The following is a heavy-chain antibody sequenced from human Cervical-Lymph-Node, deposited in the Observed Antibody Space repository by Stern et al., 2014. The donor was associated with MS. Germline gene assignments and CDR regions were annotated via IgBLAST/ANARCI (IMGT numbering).Heavy chain of an antibody. CDR2: IWYDGSNK. CDR1: GFTFSSYG. Sequence: VQLVESGGGVVQPGRSLRLSCAASGFTFSSYGMHWVRQAPGKGLEWVAVIWYDGSNKYYADSVKGRFTISRDNSKNTLYLQMNSLRAEDTAVYYCARDSGSYYFVDYWGQGTLVTVSS. CDR3: ARDSGSYYFVDY. V-gene: IGHV3-33*01. J-gene: IGHJ4*02. D-gene: IGHD1-26*01.